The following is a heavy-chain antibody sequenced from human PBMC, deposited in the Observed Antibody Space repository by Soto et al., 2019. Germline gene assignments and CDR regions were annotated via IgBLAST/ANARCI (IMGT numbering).Heavy chain of an antibody. D-gene: IGHD2-2*02. CDR3: VRRAIPSPGGTWFDP. CDR1: GYSFTSYW. J-gene: IGHJ5*02. V-gene: IGHV5-51*01. Sequence: EVQLVQSGAEVRKPGESLTISCKASGYSFTSYWIGWVRQMSGKGLEWMGIIYPGDSDTRYSPSFQGQVTISADKSISTAYLQWSSLKASDAAMYYCVRRAIPSPGGTWFDPWGQGTLVTVSS. CDR2: IYPGDSDT.